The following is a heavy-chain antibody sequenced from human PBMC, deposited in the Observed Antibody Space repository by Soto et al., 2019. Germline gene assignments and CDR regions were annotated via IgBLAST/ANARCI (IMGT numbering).Heavy chain of an antibody. D-gene: IGHD2-2*01. Sequence: QVQLQESGPGLVKPSETLSLTCTVSGGSISSYYWSWIRQPAGKGLEWIGRIYTSGSTNYNPSLKSRVTMSVDTSKNQFSLKLSSVTAEDTAVYYCARDGAPPLSHIVVVPAAKGGGYWFDPWGQGTLVTVSS. CDR2: IYTSGST. J-gene: IGHJ5*02. CDR1: GGSISSYY. CDR3: ARDGAPPLSHIVVVPAAKGGGYWFDP. V-gene: IGHV4-4*07.